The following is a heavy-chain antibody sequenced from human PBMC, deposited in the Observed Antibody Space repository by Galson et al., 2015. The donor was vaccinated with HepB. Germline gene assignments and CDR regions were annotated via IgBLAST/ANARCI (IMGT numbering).Heavy chain of an antibody. CDR3: ARDRNARYSSSYYFDY. CDR2: ISTSSNTI. CDR1: GFTFSSYS. V-gene: IGHV3-48*04. D-gene: IGHD6-6*01. J-gene: IGHJ4*02. Sequence: SLRLPCAASGFTFSSYSMNWVRQAPGKGLEWISYISTSSNTIYYADSVKGRFTISRDNAKNSLYLQMNSLRAEDTAVYYCARDRNARYSSSYYFDYWGQGTLVTVSS.